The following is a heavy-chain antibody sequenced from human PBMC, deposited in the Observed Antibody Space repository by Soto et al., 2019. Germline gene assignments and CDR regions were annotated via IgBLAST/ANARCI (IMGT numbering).Heavy chain of an antibody. CDR2: VDSADGET. V-gene: IGHV1-69-2*01. J-gene: IGHJ6*02. CDR3: GTVGRLGSTGASTYGMDV. D-gene: IGHD1-26*01. Sequence: GASVKVSCKVSGYTFTDYYVHWVQQAPGKGLEWVGLVDSADGETIYAEKFQGRVTMTADTSTDTAYMELTSLRSEDAAVYYCGTVGRLGSTGASTYGMDVWGQGTTVTVSS. CDR1: GYTFTDYY.